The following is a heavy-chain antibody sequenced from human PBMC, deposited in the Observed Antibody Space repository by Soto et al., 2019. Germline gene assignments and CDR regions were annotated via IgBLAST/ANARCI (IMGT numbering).Heavy chain of an antibody. D-gene: IGHD6-19*01. CDR1: WFSLSTTAVA. CDR3: AYRDDGSGLAYLH. Sequence: KXGPPLVNSRQTLTLTCSFSWFSLSTTAVAVCCIRPPPGKALQWLALIYWDDDKRYSPSLMGRLTITKDTSKNQVVLTVTNVDPVDTATYYCAYRDDGSGLAYLHWGQGILVTVSS. V-gene: IGHV2-5*02. J-gene: IGHJ4*02. CDR2: IYWDDDK.